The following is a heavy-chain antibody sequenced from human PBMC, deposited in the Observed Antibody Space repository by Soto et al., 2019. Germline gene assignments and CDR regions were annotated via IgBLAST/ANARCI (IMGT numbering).Heavy chain of an antibody. J-gene: IGHJ4*02. CDR1: GGTFSSYA. Sequence: SVKVSCKASGGTFSSYAISWVRQAPGQGLEWMGGIIPIFGTANYAQKFQGRVTITADESTSTAYMELSSLRSEDTAVYYCARGWNYYDSSGYRQYFDYWGQGTLVTVSS. D-gene: IGHD3-22*01. V-gene: IGHV1-69*13. CDR3: ARGWNYYDSSGYRQYFDY. CDR2: IIPIFGTA.